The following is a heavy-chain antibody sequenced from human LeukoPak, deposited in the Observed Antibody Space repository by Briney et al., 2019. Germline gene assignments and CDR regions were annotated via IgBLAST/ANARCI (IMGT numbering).Heavy chain of an antibody. V-gene: IGHV1-46*01. CDR1: GYTFTSYY. CDR2: INPSGGST. CDR3: ARTPPGGLIDY. Sequence: VASVKVSCKASGYTFTSYYMHWVRQAPGQGLEWMGIINPSGGSTSYAQKFQGRVTMTRDTSISTAYVELSSLTSEDTAVYYCARTPPGGLIDYWGQGTLVTVSS. D-gene: IGHD3-10*01. J-gene: IGHJ4*02.